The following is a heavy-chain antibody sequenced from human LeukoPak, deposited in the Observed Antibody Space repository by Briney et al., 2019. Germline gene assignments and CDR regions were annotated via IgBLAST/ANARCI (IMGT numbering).Heavy chain of an antibody. CDR2: ISYDGSNK. D-gene: IGHD4-23*01. CDR3: AKEGLTTVVAYYYYGMDV. J-gene: IGHJ6*02. Sequence: GRSLRLSCAASGFTFSSYGMHWVRQAPGKGLEWVAVISYDGSNKYYADSVKGRFTISRDNSKNTLYLQMNSLRAEDTAVYYCAKEGLTTVVAYYYYGMDVWGQGTTVTVSS. V-gene: IGHV3-30*18. CDR1: GFTFSSYG.